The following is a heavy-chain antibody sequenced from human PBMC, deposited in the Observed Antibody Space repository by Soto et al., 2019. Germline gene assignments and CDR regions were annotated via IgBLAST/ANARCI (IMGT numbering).Heavy chain of an antibody. CDR2: IYYSGST. D-gene: IGHD6-19*01. CDR3: ARSTDDSSGWSLDY. J-gene: IGHJ4*02. CDR1: GGSISSGGYY. V-gene: IGHV4-31*03. Sequence: SETLSLTCTVSGGSISSGGYYWSWIRQHPGKGLEWIGYIYYSGSTYYNPSLKSRVTISVDTSKNQFSLKLSSVTAADTAVYYCARSTDDSSGWSLDYWGQGTLVTVS.